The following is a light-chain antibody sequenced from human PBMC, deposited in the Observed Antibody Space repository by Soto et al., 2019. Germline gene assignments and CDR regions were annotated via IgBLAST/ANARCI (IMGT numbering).Light chain of an antibody. Sequence: DIVMTQSPDSLAVSLGERATINCKSSQSVLYSSNNKNYLAWYQQKPGQPPKLLIYWASTRESGVPDRFSGSGSGTDFTLTISRLEPEDCAVYYCHQHDNSPYTFGQGTTLEIK. CDR1: QSVLYSSNNKNY. J-gene: IGKJ2*01. V-gene: IGKV4-1*01. CDR3: HQHDNSPYT. CDR2: WAS.